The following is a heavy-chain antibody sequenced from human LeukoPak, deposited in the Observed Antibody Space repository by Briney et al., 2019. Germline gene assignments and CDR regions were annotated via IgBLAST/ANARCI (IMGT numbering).Heavy chain of an antibody. J-gene: IGHJ4*02. CDR2: ISYDGSNK. V-gene: IGHV3-30-3*01. CDR3: ARDRDTMVQDY. D-gene: IGHD3-10*01. CDR1: GFTFSSYA. Sequence: PGGSLRLSCAASGFTFSSYAMHWVRQAPGKGLEWVAVISYDGSNKYYADSVKGRFTISRDNSKNTLYLQMNSLRAEDTAVYYCARDRDTMVQDYWGQGTLVTVSS.